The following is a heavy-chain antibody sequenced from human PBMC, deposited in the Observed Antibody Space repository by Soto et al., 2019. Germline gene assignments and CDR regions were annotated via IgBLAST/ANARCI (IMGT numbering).Heavy chain of an antibody. D-gene: IGHD3-10*01. CDR2: IGASGSPI. V-gene: IGHV3-11*01. Sequence: QMQLVQSGGGLVKPGGSLRLSCAASGFSFSDYYMSWIRRAPGKGLEWVSYIGASGSPIYFGDFVKGRFSISRDNTNNSLYLQMNSLRPDDTAVYYCARGTYGMDVWGQGTTVIVSS. CDR1: GFSFSDYY. J-gene: IGHJ6*02. CDR3: ARGTYGMDV.